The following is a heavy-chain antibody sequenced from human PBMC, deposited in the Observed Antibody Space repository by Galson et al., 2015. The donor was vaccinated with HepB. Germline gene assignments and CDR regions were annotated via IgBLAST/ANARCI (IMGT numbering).Heavy chain of an antibody. Sequence: GYTFTPWYLHWVRQAPGQGPEWMGWVSPTSGATDYAQKFQGRVTLTRDTSINTAYMELSSLTSDDTALYYCARDGIFSRDYDGFDIWGQGTMITVSS. D-gene: IGHD1-14*01. CDR2: VSPTSGAT. J-gene: IGHJ3*02. CDR1: GYTFTPWY. V-gene: IGHV1-2*02. CDR3: ARDGIFSRDYDGFDI.